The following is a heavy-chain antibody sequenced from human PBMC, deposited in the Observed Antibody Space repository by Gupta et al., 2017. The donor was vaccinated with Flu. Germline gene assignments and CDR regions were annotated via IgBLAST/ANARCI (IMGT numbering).Heavy chain of an antibody. Sequence: EVQLVEPGGGLVQPGGSLRLSCAGSGFIFSNYEMHWVLRAPGKGLEWISYISSRGNTMYYADSVRGRFTISRDNAKNTLYLQMNSLRAEDTAVYHCASHIRHFEPYFYAMDVWGLGTTATVSS. CDR1: GFIFSNYE. CDR3: ASHIRHFEPYFYAMDV. J-gene: IGHJ6*02. V-gene: IGHV3-48*03. CDR2: ISSRGNTM. D-gene: IGHD3-9*01.